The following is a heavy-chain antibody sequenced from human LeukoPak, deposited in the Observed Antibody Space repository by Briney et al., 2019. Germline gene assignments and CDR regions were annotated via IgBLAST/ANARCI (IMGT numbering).Heavy chain of an antibody. CDR1: GGSISSGSYY. CDR3: ARGDSSSDYYYYYMDV. J-gene: IGHJ6*03. Sequence: SETLSLTCTVSGGSISSGSYYWSWIRQPAGKGLEWIGRIYTSGSTNYNPSLKSRVTISVDTSKNQFSLKLSSVTAADTAVYYCARGDSSSDYYYYYMDVWGKGTTVTVSS. CDR2: IYTSGST. D-gene: IGHD6-6*01. V-gene: IGHV4-61*02.